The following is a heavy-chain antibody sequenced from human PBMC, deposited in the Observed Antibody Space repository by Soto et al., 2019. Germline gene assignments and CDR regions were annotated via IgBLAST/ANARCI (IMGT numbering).Heavy chain of an antibody. J-gene: IGHJ5*02. Sequence: SETLSLTCTVSGGSISSSSYYWGWIRQPPGKGLEWIGSIYYSGSTYYNPSLKSRVTISVDTSKNQFSLKLSSVTAADTAVYYCVRHAIYSGSYYNWFDPWGQGTLVTVSS. CDR2: IYYSGST. CDR1: GGSISSSSYY. CDR3: VRHAIYSGSYYNWFDP. V-gene: IGHV4-39*01. D-gene: IGHD1-26*01.